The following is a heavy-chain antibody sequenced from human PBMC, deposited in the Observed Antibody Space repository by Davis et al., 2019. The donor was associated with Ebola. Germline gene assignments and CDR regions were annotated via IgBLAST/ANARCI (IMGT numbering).Heavy chain of an antibody. CDR3: ASGSTHSLSRYYYGSGSVDY. CDR2: ISYDGSNK. Sequence: GGSLRLSCAASGFTFSSYAMHWVRQAPGKGLEWVAVISYDGSNKYYADSVKGRFTISRDNSKNTLYLQMNSLRAEDTAVYYCASGSTHSLSRYYYGSGSVDYWGQGTLVTVSS. J-gene: IGHJ4*02. CDR1: GFTFSSYA. V-gene: IGHV3-30-3*01. D-gene: IGHD3-10*01.